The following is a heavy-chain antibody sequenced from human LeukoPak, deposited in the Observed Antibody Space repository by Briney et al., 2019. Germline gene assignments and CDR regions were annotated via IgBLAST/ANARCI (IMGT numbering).Heavy chain of an antibody. CDR2: IYYSGST. J-gene: IGHJ4*02. CDR3: ARYSGSSPPHYYFDY. V-gene: IGHV4-59*08. CDR1: GGSISSYY. D-gene: IGHD1-26*01. Sequence: PSETLSLTCTGSGGSISSYYWSWIRQPPGKGLEWIGYIYYSGSTNYNPSLKSRVTMSIDTSKSQFSLKLSSVTAADTAVYLCARYSGSSPPHYYFDYWGQGTLVTVSS.